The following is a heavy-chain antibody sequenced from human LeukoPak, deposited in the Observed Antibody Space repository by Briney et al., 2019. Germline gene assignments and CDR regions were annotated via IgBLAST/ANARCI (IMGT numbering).Heavy chain of an antibody. CDR3: ARGGEAGLAD. Sequence: SETLSLTCTVSGGSISSYYWSWIRQPPGKGLEWIGYIHYRGSTNYNPSLKSRVTISVDTSKNQFSLKLSSLTAADTAVYYCARGGEAGLADWGQGTLVTVSS. V-gene: IGHV4-59*01. J-gene: IGHJ4*02. CDR1: GGSISSYY. CDR2: IHYRGST. D-gene: IGHD4-17*01.